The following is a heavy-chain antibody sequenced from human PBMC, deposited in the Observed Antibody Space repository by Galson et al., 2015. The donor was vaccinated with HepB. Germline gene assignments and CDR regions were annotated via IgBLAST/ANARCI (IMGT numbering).Heavy chain of an antibody. Sequence: SLRLSCAASGFTVSSNYMSWVRQAPGKGLEWVSVIYSGGSTYYADSVKGRFTISRDNSKNTLYLQMNSLRAEDTAVYYCARDLEGAAAGYYYYGMDVWGQGTTVTVSS. CDR1: GFTVSSNY. CDR3: ARDLEGAAAGYYYYGMDV. J-gene: IGHJ6*02. V-gene: IGHV3-66*02. CDR2: IYSGGST. D-gene: IGHD6-13*01.